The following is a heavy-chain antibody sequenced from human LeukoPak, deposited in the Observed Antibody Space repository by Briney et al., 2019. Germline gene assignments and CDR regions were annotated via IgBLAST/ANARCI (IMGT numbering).Heavy chain of an antibody. J-gene: IGHJ4*02. CDR1: GYTFTGYY. V-gene: IGHV1-2*02. D-gene: IGHD3-10*01. CDR3: ASQRVWFGDTRGYFDY. CDR2: INPNSGGT. Sequence: ASVKVSCKASGYTFTGYYMHWVRQAPGHGLEWMGWINPNSGGTNYAQKFQGRVTMTRDTSISTAYMELSRPRSDDTAVYYCASQRVWFGDTRGYFDYWGQGTLVTVSS.